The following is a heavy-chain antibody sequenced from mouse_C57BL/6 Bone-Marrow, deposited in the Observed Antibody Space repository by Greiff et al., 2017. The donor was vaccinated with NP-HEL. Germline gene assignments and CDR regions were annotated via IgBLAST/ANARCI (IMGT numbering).Heavy chain of an antibody. CDR3: ARGGNYWYYFDY. Sequence: VQLQQSGAELVKPGASVKMSCKASGYTFTTYPIEWVKQNHGKSLEWIGNFHPYNDDTDYNEKFKNKATLTVEKSSSTVYLELSRLTSDDSSVYYCARGGNYWYYFDYWGQGTTLTVSS. V-gene: IGHV1-47*01. CDR2: FHPYNDDT. J-gene: IGHJ2*01. CDR1: GYTFTTYP. D-gene: IGHD2-1*01.